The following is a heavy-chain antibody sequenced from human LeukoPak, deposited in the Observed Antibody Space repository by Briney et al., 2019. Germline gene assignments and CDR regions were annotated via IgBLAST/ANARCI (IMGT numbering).Heavy chain of an antibody. V-gene: IGHV3-7*01. Sequence: ASVKVSCKASGGTFSSYAMSWVRQAPGKGLEWVANIKQDGSEKYYVDSVKGRFTISRDNAKNSLYLQMNSLRAEDTAVYYCARGASGAHYFDYWGQGTLVTVSS. CDR1: GGTFSSYA. CDR3: ARGASGAHYFDY. J-gene: IGHJ4*02. D-gene: IGHD1-26*01. CDR2: IKQDGSEK.